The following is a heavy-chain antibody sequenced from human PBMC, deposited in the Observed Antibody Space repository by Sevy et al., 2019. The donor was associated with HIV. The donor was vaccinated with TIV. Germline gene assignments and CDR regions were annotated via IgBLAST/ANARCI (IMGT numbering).Heavy chain of an antibody. Sequence: GGSLRLSCAASGFTFSSYAMHWVRQAPGKGLEWVAVISYDGSNKYYADCVKGRFTISRDNSKNTLYLQMNSLRAEDTAVYYCARNGRGSYFEACFDYWGQGPLVTVSS. J-gene: IGHJ4*02. D-gene: IGHD1-26*01. CDR1: GFTFSSYA. V-gene: IGHV3-30-3*01. CDR2: ISYDGSNK. CDR3: ARNGRGSYFEACFDY.